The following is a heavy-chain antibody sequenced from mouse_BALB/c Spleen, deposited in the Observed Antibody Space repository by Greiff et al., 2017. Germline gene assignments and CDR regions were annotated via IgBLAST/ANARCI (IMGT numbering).Heavy chain of an antibody. J-gene: IGHJ1*01. D-gene: IGHD1-1*02. CDR1: GYSITSDYA. Sequence: EVKLQESGPGLVKPSQSLSLTCTVTGYSITSDYAWNWIRQFPGNKLEWMGYISYSGSTSYNPSLKSRISITRDTSKNQFFLQLNSVTTEDTATYYCARNGPHYGHWYFDVWGAGTTVTVSS. V-gene: IGHV3-2*02. CDR3: ARNGPHYGHWYFDV. CDR2: ISYSGST.